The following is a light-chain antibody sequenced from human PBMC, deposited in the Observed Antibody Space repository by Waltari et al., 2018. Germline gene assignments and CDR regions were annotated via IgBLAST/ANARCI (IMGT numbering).Light chain of an antibody. Sequence: QSALTQPASVSGSPGQSITISCTGTSNDVGGYGYVSWYQQYPGKAPKLMIYEVSYRPSGISTLFSGSKSGNTASLTISGLQAEDEADYYCSSHTSTVPHVFGTGTKVTVV. CDR3: SSHTSTVPHV. J-gene: IGLJ1*01. CDR1: SNDVGGYGY. CDR2: EVS. V-gene: IGLV2-14*01.